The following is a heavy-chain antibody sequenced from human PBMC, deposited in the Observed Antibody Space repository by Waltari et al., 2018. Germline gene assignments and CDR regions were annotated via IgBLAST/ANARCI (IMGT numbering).Heavy chain of an antibody. D-gene: IGHD6-6*01. J-gene: IGHJ4*02. CDR1: GGSLSSYY. Sequence: QVQLQESGPGLVKPSETLSLTCTVSGGSLSSYYWSWIRQPAGKGLEWIGRIYTSGSTNYNPALKSRVTMSVDTSKNQFSLKLSSVTAADTAVYYCARTLIAARPYYFDYWGQGTLVTVSS. CDR2: IYTSGST. V-gene: IGHV4-4*07. CDR3: ARTLIAARPYYFDY.